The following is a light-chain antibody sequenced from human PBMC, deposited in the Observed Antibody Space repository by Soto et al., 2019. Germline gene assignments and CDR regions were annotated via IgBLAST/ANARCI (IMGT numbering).Light chain of an antibody. CDR3: LQYSNFPAT. V-gene: IGKV1-5*03. CDR2: EVS. J-gene: IGKJ1*01. CDR1: QSINKW. Sequence: DILLTQSPSTLSASVGDRVTISCRASQSINKWLAWYQHKPGKAPNLLIYEVSTLHSGVPSRFSGSGSGTEFTLTISSLRPDDFATYYCLQYSNFPATFGQGTKVDI.